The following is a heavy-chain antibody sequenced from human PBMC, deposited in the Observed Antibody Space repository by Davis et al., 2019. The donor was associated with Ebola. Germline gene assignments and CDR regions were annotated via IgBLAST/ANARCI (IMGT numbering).Heavy chain of an antibody. J-gene: IGHJ3*02. CDR2: INHSGST. CDR1: GGSFSGYY. Sequence: SQTLSLTCAVYGGSFSGYYWSWIRQPPGKGLEWIGEINHSGSTNYNPSLKSRVTISVDTSKNQFSLKLSSVTAADTAVYFCARDVDAFDIWGHGTVVTVSS. V-gene: IGHV4-34*01. CDR3: ARDVDAFDI.